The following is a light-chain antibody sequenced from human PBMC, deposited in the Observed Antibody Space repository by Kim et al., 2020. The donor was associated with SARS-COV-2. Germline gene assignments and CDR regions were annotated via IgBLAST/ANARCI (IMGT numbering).Light chain of an antibody. Sequence: QSALTQPASLSGSPGESITISCSGSSSDIGGYNYVSWYQQHPGKAPKLMIYDVTKRPSVVSDRFSGSKSANMASLTIFGLQAEDEADYYCSSYTTTSAVVFGGGTKLTVL. J-gene: IGLJ2*01. CDR2: DVT. CDR3: SSYTTTSAVV. CDR1: SSDIGGYNY. V-gene: IGLV2-14*03.